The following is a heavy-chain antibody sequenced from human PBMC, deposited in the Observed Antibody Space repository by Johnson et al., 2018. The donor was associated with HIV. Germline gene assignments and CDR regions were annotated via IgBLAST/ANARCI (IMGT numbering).Heavy chain of an antibody. CDR3: AKSHLKVAAKGAFDI. J-gene: IGHJ3*02. CDR2: ISYVGTNK. D-gene: IGHD1-26*01. Sequence: QVQLVEFGGGVVQPGTSLRLSCAASGFTFSSFPMHWVRQAPGKGLEWVAFISYVGTNKYYADSVKGRFTISRENSKNTLALQMNSLTHEDTAVYYCAKSHLKVAAKGAFDIWVRVTVVPVSS. V-gene: IGHV3-30-3*02. CDR1: GFTFSSFP.